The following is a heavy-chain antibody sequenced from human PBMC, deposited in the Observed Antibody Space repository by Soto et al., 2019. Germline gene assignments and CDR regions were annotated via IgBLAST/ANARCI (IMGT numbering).Heavy chain of an antibody. V-gene: IGHV3-30*03. Sequence: QVQLVESGGGVVQPGRSLRLSCAASGFSFSSYGMHWVRHAPGKGLEWVAVISFDGSNKYYGDSVKGRFTISRDNSKNTLYLQMNSLRAEDTAVYYGAGGQYFFDYCGQGTLVTVSS. CDR2: ISFDGSNK. J-gene: IGHJ4*02. D-gene: IGHD3-10*01. CDR3: AGGQYFFDY. CDR1: GFSFSSYG.